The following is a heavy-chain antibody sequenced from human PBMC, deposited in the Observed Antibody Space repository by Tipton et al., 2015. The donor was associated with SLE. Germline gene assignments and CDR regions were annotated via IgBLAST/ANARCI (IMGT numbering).Heavy chain of an antibody. CDR1: GGSFSGYY. J-gene: IGHJ1*01. D-gene: IGHD3-16*02. CDR2: INHSGST. CDR3: ARSEGFQLLFQFLEH. Sequence: LRLSCAVYGGSFSGYYWSWIRQPPGKGLEWIGEINHSGSTNYNPSLKSRPTISVDTSKKQFSLKLSSVTAADTAVYYCARSEGFQLLFQFLEHWGQGTPVTVSS. V-gene: IGHV4-34*01.